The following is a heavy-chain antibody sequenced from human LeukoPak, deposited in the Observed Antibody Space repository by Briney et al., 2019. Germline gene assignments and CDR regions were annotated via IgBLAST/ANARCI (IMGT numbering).Heavy chain of an antibody. CDR2: IRYHGSDK. J-gene: IGHJ3*02. CDR1: AFTFRNYG. Sequence: GGSLRLSCAASAFTFRNYGMHWVRQAPGKGLEWVAFIRYHGSDKYYADSVKDRFTISRDNSKNTLYLQMNSLRAEDTAVYYCAKKWSGDYDSSGVNDAFDIWGQGTMVTVSS. V-gene: IGHV3-30*02. D-gene: IGHD3-22*01. CDR3: AKKWSGDYDSSGVNDAFDI.